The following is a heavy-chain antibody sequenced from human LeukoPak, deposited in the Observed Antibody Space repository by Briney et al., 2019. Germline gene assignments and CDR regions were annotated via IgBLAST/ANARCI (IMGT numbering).Heavy chain of an antibody. Sequence: GGSLRLSCAASGFTFSSYGMHWVRQAPGKGLEWVALIWYDGNNKYYADSVKGRFTISRDNSKNTLYLQMHSLRAEDTAIYYCAKMRWELNYFDYWGQGTLVTVSS. V-gene: IGHV3-33*06. CDR1: GFTFSSYG. J-gene: IGHJ4*02. CDR3: AKMRWELNYFDY. CDR2: IWYDGNNK. D-gene: IGHD4-23*01.